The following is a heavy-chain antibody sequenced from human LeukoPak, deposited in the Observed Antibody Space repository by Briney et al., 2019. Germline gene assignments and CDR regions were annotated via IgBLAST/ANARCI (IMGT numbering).Heavy chain of an antibody. V-gene: IGHV4-59*11. CDR2: IYYSGST. Sequence: SETLSLTCTVSGGSISSHYWSWLRQPPGKGLEWIGYIYYSGSTNYNPSLKSRVTISVDTSKNQFSLKLSSVTAADTAVYYCARGEGYSYGFTPYYYYYMDVWGKGTTVTVSS. J-gene: IGHJ6*03. CDR3: ARGEGYSYGFTPYYYYYMDV. CDR1: GGSISSHY. D-gene: IGHD5-18*01.